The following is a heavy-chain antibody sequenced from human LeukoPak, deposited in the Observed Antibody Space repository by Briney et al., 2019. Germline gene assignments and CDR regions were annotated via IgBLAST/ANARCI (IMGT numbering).Heavy chain of an antibody. CDR3: ASSGSYRFDY. Sequence: GGSLRPSCAASGFTFSSYAMNWVRQAPGKGLEWVSHITASGTAMFYADSVKGRFTISRDNAKNSLYLQMNSLRDEDTAVYYCASSGSYRFDYWGQGTLVTVSS. CDR1: GFTFSSYA. V-gene: IGHV3-48*02. D-gene: IGHD1-26*01. CDR2: ITASGTAM. J-gene: IGHJ4*02.